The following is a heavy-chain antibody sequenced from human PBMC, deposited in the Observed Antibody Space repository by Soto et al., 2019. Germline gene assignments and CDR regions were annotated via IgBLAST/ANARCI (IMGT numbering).Heavy chain of an antibody. CDR2: IHPSGDT. V-gene: IGHV1-46*01. J-gene: IGHJ1*01. CDR1: GYKFTTYF. CDR3: VRGYCSASPCSGDFQF. D-gene: IGHD2-15*01. Sequence: AAVKVSCKASGYKFTTYFIHWVRQAPGQGLEWMGMIHPSGDTGYAQKFRGRVTMTIDTSTTTAYMELRDLTSEDTAVYFSVRGYCSASPCSGDFQFWGQGTLVTVSS.